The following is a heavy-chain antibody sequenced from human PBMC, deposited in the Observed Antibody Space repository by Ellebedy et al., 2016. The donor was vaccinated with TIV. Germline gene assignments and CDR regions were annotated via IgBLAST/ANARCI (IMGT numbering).Heavy chain of an antibody. J-gene: IGHJ4*02. CDR2: ITAGGGSI. CDR1: GFTVSSNY. Sequence: GESLKISCVASGFTVSSNYMFWVRQTPGKGLEWVSGITAGGGSIHYVDSVKGRFTISRDNSKKTLYLQMNSLRAEDTAVYYCVKLDSSGFYYGRLDYWGQGTLVTVSS. D-gene: IGHD3-22*01. CDR3: VKLDSSGFYYGRLDY. V-gene: IGHV3-23*01.